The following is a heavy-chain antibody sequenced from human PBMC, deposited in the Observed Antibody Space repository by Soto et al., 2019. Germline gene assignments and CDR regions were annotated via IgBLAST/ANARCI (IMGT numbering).Heavy chain of an antibody. CDR1: GYTFTSFA. Sequence: GASVKVSCKASGYTFTSFAIHWVRQAPGHRLEWMGWINAGNGNAKYSQKFQGRVTITRDTSASTAYMELSSLRYEDTAVYYCARDLRQYYGSGTLKWFDPWGQGTLVTVSS. D-gene: IGHD3-10*01. J-gene: IGHJ5*02. CDR3: ARDLRQYYGSGTLKWFDP. V-gene: IGHV1-3*01. CDR2: INAGNGNA.